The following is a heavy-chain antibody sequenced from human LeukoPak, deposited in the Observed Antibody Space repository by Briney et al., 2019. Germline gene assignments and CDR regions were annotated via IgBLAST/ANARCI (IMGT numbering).Heavy chain of an antibody. CDR3: AREDGYCSGGNCYSYFDS. CDR1: GFTFSHFW. D-gene: IGHD2-15*01. Sequence: GSLRLSCAASGFTFSHFWMSWVCQAPGKGLEWVAYIKKTGSETYYVDSVKGRFTITRDNTRNSLFLQMYSLRAEDTAVYFCAREDGYCSGGNCYSYFDSWGQGTLVTVSS. V-gene: IGHV3-7*01. CDR2: IKKTGSET. J-gene: IGHJ4*02.